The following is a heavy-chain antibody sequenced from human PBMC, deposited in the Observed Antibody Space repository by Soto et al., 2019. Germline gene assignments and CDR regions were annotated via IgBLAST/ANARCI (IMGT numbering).Heavy chain of an antibody. D-gene: IGHD3-22*01. J-gene: IGHJ4*02. CDR2: ISVSGGST. CDR1: GFPFSIYA. Sequence: GGSLRLSCAASGFPFSIYAMSWVRQSPGKGLEWVSSISVSGGSTYYADSVKGRFTISRDNSKNTLYLQMNSLRAEDTAVYYCAKARGVTLMIVVVSHGYFDYWGQGTLITVSS. V-gene: IGHV3-23*01. CDR3: AKARGVTLMIVVVSHGYFDY.